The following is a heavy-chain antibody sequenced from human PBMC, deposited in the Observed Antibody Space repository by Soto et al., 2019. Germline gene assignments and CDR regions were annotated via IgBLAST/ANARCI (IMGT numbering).Heavy chain of an antibody. Sequence: ASVMGSCATSGSTFTRYYMHCVRQTTEQGLEWMGIINPSGGSTSYAQKFQGRVTMTRDTSTSTVYMELSSLRSEDTAVYYCARVADYYDNHDGMDVWGQGTTVTVSS. J-gene: IGHJ6*02. CDR2: INPSGGST. D-gene: IGHD3-22*01. V-gene: IGHV1-46*01. CDR3: ARVADYYDNHDGMDV. CDR1: GSTFTRYY.